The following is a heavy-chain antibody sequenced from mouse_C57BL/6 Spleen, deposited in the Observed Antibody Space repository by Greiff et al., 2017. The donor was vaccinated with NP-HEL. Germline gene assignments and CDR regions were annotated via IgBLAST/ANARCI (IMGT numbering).Heavy chain of an antibody. V-gene: IGHV1-64*01. Sequence: QVQLQQPGAELVKPGASVKLSCKASGYTFTSYWMHWVKQRPGQGLEWIGMIHPNSGSTNYNEKFKSKATLTVDKSSSTAYMHLSSLTSEDSAVYYCARGDYYGSQAYWGKGTRVTVSA. CDR1: GYTFTSYW. D-gene: IGHD1-1*01. J-gene: IGHJ3*01. CDR2: IHPNSGST. CDR3: ARGDYYGSQAY.